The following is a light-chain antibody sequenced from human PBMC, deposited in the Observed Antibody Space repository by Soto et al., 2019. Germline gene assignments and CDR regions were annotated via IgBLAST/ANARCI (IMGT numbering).Light chain of an antibody. CDR3: HHYGGLPHT. CDR2: GAS. J-gene: IGKJ2*01. CDR1: QSITGEY. V-gene: IGKV3-20*01. Sequence: DIVLTQSPGTLSLSPGERATLSCRASQSITGEYLAWYQQKPGQATRRLIYGASSRATGIPDRFSGSGCGTDFTFVISRLEPEDFAMYYCHHYGGLPHTFGQGTKLETK.